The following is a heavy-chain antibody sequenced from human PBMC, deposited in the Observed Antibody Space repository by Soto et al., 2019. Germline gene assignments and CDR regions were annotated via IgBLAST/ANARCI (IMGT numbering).Heavy chain of an antibody. CDR2: IYYSGST. D-gene: IGHD5-18*01. CDR1: GGSISSYY. J-gene: IGHJ4*02. CDR3: ARVDTAIVGFDY. Sequence: PSETLSLTCTVSGGSISSYYWSWIRQPPGKGLEWIGYIYYSGSTNYNPSLKSRVTISVDTSKNQFSLKLSSVTAADTAVYYCARVDTAIVGFDYWGQGTLVTVSS. V-gene: IGHV4-59*01.